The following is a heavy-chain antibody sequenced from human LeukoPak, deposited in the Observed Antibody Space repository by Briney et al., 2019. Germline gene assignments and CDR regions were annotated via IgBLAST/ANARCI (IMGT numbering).Heavy chain of an antibody. CDR3: ATLVLGGSYSDY. D-gene: IGHD1-26*01. CDR1: GGSFSGYY. CDR2: IYTSGST. Sequence: SETLSLTCAVYGGSFSGYYSSWIRQPAGKGLEWIGRIYTSGSTNYNPSLKSRVTISVDTSKNQFSLRLSSVTAADTAVYYCATLVLGGSYSDYWGRGTLVTVSS. V-gene: IGHV4-59*10. J-gene: IGHJ4*02.